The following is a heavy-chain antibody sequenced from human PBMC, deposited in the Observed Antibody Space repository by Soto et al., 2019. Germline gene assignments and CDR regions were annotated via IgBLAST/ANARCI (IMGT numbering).Heavy chain of an antibody. Sequence: GGSLRLSCAASGFTFSSYGMHWVRQAPGKGLEWVAVISYDGSNKYYADSVKGRFTISRDNSKNTLYLQMNSLRAEDTAVYYCAKDLRGYYDILTGYWVPRNPDYWGQGTLVTVSS. D-gene: IGHD3-9*01. CDR2: ISYDGSNK. V-gene: IGHV3-30*18. J-gene: IGHJ4*02. CDR3: AKDLRGYYDILTGYWVPRNPDY. CDR1: GFTFSSYG.